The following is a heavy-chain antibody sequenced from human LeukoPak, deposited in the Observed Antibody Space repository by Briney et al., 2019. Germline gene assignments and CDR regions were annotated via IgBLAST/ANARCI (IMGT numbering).Heavy chain of an antibody. V-gene: IGHV3-48*03. J-gene: IGHJ6*03. Sequence: GGSLRLSCAASGFTFSSYEMNWVRQAPGKGLEWVSYISSSGSTIYYADSVKGRFTISRDNAKNTLYLQMNSLRAEDTAVYYCARERDTGYYYMDVWGKGTTVTVSS. CDR2: ISSSGSTI. D-gene: IGHD2-8*02. CDR3: ARERDTGYYYMDV. CDR1: GFTFSSYE.